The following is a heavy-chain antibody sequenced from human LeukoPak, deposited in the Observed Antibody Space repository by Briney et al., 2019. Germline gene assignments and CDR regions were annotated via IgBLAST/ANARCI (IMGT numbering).Heavy chain of an antibody. Sequence: SETLSLTCTVSGYSISRGYYWGWIRQPPGKGLEWIGSSHHSGGIYYNPSPKSRVTISVDMSKNKFCMKMSTVTAAETGPYYTARDSDWDPYCLDYWGQGTLVSVSS. CDR2: SHHSGGI. D-gene: IGHD2-21*02. CDR3: ARDSDWDPYCLDY. V-gene: IGHV4-38-2*02. CDR1: GYSISRGYY. J-gene: IGHJ4*02.